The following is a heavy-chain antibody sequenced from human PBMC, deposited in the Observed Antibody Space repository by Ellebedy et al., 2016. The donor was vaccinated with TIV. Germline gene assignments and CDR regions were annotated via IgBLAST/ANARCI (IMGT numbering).Heavy chain of an antibody. Sequence: ASVKVSCXASGYTFTSYYLHWVRQAPGQRLKWMGIINPSDGDTRYAQKFQGRVTMTRDTSTSRVYMELSSLRSDDAAVYYCARTPRIAARYPYEYWGQGTLVTVSS. J-gene: IGHJ4*02. CDR2: INPSDGDT. CDR3: ARTPRIAARYPYEY. V-gene: IGHV1-46*01. D-gene: IGHD6-6*01. CDR1: GYTFTSYY.